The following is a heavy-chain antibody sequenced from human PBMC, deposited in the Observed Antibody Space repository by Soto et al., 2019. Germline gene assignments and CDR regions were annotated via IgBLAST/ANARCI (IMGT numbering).Heavy chain of an antibody. CDR1: GDSISKYY. CDR3: ARGWFWSGSFNWFDP. CDR2: IYYSESPSY. J-gene: IGHJ5*02. Sequence: SETLSLTCTVSGDSISKYYWSWIRQPPGKGLEWIGYIYYSESPSYSETTSYNPSLKSRVTISVDTANNQFSLRLTSVTAADTAVYYCARGWFWSGSFNWFDPWGQGTLVTVSS. V-gene: IGHV4-59*05. D-gene: IGHD3-3*01.